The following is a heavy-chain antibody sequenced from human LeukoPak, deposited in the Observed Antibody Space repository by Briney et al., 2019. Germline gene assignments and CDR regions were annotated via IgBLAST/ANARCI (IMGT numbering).Heavy chain of an antibody. D-gene: IGHD2-2*01. CDR1: GFTFSSYS. CDR3: ASWGYCSSTSCHYYYYMDV. J-gene: IGHJ6*03. V-gene: IGHV3-21*01. CDR2: ISSSSSYI. Sequence: GGSLRLSCAASGFTFSSYSMNWVRQAPGKGLEWVSSISSSSSYIYYADSVKGRFTISRDNAKNSLYLQMNSLRAEDTAVYYCASWGYCSSTSCHYYYYMDVWGKGTTVTVSS.